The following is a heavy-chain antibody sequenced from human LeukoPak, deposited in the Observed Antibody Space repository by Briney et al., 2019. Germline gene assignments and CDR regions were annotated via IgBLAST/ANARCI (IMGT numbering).Heavy chain of an antibody. CDR3: AREASGSPEYFDS. CDR2: IDHSGST. D-gene: IGHD1-26*01. Sequence: PSETLSLTCAVYVGSFGAHYWSWIRQPPGKGLEWIGEIDHSGSTNYNPSLKSRVTTSVDTSKNQFSLKLNSVTAADTAVYYCAREASGSPEYFDSWGRGTLVTVSS. V-gene: IGHV4-34*01. J-gene: IGHJ4*02. CDR1: VGSFGAHY.